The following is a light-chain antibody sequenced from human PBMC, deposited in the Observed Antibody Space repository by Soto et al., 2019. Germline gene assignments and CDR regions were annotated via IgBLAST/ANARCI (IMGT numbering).Light chain of an antibody. CDR3: QQSYSTPRT. CDR2: APF. Sequence: DLQMTQSPSSLSASIGDRVTITCRASQSISTYLNRYQQNVGKAPKLQIYAPFILQRWVPSRFSGSGSGTDFTLTSSSLQPEDFATYYRQQSYSTPRTFGQGTKLEIK. CDR1: QSISTY. V-gene: IGKV1-39*01. J-gene: IGKJ2*02.